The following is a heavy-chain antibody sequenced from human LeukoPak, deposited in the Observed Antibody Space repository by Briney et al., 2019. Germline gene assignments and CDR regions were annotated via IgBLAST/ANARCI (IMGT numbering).Heavy chain of an antibody. D-gene: IGHD1-26*01. V-gene: IGHV4-59*01. CDR2: IYYSGST. CDR3: ARGGATGAFDI. Sequence: SETLSLTCTVSGGSISSYYWSWIRQPPGKGLEWIGYIYYSGSTNYNPSLKSRVTISVDTSKNQFSLKLSSVTAADTGAVYYCARGGATGAFDIWGQGTMVTVSS. J-gene: IGHJ3*02. CDR1: GGSISSYY.